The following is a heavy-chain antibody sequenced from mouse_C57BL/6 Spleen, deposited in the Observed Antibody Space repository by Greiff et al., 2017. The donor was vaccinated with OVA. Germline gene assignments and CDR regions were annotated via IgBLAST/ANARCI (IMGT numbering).Heavy chain of an antibody. CDR3: ADRYFDV. V-gene: IGHV2-5*01. Sequence: VKLVESGAGLVQPSQCLSISCTVSGFSFTSYGVHWVRQSPGKGLEWLGVIWRGGSTDYNAAFMSRLSITTDNSKSQVFFKMNSLQADDTAIYYCADRYFDVWGTGTTVTVSS. J-gene: IGHJ1*03. CDR1: GFSFTSYG. CDR2: IWRGGST.